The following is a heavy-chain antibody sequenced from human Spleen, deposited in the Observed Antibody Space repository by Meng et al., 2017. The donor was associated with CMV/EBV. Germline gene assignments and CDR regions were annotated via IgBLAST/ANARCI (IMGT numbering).Heavy chain of an antibody. CDR1: GFIFSHYA. CDR2: ISGSGYST. Sequence: GESLKISCAGSGFIFSHYAMNWVRQAPGKGLEWVSAISGSGYSTNFADSVKGRFTISRDNSKNTLYLQMNSLRADDTAVYYCAKDRVVEVAGHYFDYWGQGTRVTVSS. D-gene: IGHD6-19*01. V-gene: IGHV3-23*01. CDR3: AKDRVVEVAGHYFDY. J-gene: IGHJ4*02.